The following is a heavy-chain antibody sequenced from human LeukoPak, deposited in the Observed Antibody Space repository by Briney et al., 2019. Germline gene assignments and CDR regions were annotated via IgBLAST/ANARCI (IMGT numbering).Heavy chain of an antibody. D-gene: IGHD5-18*01. CDR1: GYTFTGYD. V-gene: IGHV1-8*01. CDR2: MNPNRGNT. J-gene: IGHJ4*02. CDR3: ARGIRGYSYGYGDS. Sequence: ASVKVSCKASGYTFTGYDVNWVRQAPGQGPEWMGWMNPNRGNTGYAQKFQGRVSMTRDTYINAAYMELSSLGSEDTAVYYCARGIRGYSYGYGDSWGQGTLDTVSS.